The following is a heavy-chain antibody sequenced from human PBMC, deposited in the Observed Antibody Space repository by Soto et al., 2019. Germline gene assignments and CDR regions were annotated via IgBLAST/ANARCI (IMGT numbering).Heavy chain of an antibody. V-gene: IGHV3-30*18. J-gene: IGHJ4*02. Sequence: QVQLVESGGGVVQPGRSLRLSCAASGFTFSTYGMHWVRQAPGKGLEWVAVIAYDGSKKYYADSVKGRFTISRDNSKNTLYLQMNSLRPEDTAVYYCAKVGGSGSSAFAYWGQGTLVTVSS. CDR3: AKVGGSGSSAFAY. CDR1: GFTFSTYG. D-gene: IGHD3-10*01. CDR2: IAYDGSKK.